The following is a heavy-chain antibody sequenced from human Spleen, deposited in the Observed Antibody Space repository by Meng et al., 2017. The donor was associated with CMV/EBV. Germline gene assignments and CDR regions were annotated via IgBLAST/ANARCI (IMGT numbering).Heavy chain of an antibody. CDR1: GFTLSNYG. V-gene: IGHV3-30*18. CDR2: TSFDGTNE. CDR3: AKDSGFSSSRENWFDP. J-gene: IGHJ5*02. D-gene: IGHD6-13*01. Sequence: GGPLRLSCVASGFTLSNYGIHFLRQSPGKGLQWVAVTSFDGTNEYYEDSVKGRFTISRDNSKNTLYLQMNSLRAEDTAVYYCAKDSGFSSSRENWFDPWGQGTLVTVSS.